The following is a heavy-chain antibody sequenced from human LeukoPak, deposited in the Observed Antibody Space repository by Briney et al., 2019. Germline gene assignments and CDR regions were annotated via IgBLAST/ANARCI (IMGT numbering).Heavy chain of an antibody. CDR3: ARVSVSVGAAALFDY. D-gene: IGHD1-26*01. J-gene: IGHJ4*02. CDR2: ISSNGGST. V-gene: IGHV3-64*01. Sequence: GGSLRLSCAASGFTFSSYAMHWVRQAPGKGLEYVSAISSNGGSTYYANSVKGRFTISRDNSKNTLYLQMGSLRAEDMAVYYCARVSVSVGAAALFDYWGQGILVTVSS. CDR1: GFTFSSYA.